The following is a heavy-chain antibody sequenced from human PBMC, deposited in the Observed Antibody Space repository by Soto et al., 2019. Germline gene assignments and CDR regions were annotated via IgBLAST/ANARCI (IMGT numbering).Heavy chain of an antibody. J-gene: IGHJ6*02. V-gene: IGHV4-34*01. D-gene: IGHD4-17*01. CDR3: ARGGDYLWYSSGMDV. CDR1: GGSFSGYY. CDR2: INHSGST. Sequence: QVQLQQWGAGLLKPSETLSLTCAVYGGSFSGYYWSWIRQPPGKGLEWIGEINHSGSTNYNPSLTSRVPMSVDTAKHRFSLQLSSVPAADTAVYYCARGGDYLWYSSGMDVWGQGTTVTVSS.